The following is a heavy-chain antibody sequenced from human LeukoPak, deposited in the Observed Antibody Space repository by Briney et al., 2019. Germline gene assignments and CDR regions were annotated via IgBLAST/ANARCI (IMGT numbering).Heavy chain of an antibody. CDR3: ARGRFDWLPGAFDI. J-gene: IGHJ3*02. CDR1: GGSISSYY. V-gene: IGHV4-59*01. D-gene: IGHD3-9*01. Sequence: SSETLSLTCAVSGGSISSYYWSWIRQAPGKGLERIGYIYYSGSTDYNPSLKSRVTISVDTSKNQFSLKLSSVTAADAAVYFCARGRFDWLPGAFDIWGQGTMVIVSS. CDR2: IYYSGST.